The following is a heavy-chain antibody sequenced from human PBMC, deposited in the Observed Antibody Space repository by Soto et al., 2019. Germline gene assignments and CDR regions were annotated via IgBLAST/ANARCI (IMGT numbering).Heavy chain of an antibody. CDR3: ARDARAPDYYDSSDAFDI. J-gene: IGHJ3*02. CDR2: ISYDGSNK. V-gene: IGHV3-30-3*01. D-gene: IGHD3-22*01. CDR1: GFTFSSYA. Sequence: SLRLSCAASGFTFSSYAMHWVRQAPGKGLEWVAVISYDGSNKYYADSVKGRFTISRDNSKNTLYLQMNSLRAEDTAVYYCARDARAPDYYDSSDAFDIWGQGTMVTVSS.